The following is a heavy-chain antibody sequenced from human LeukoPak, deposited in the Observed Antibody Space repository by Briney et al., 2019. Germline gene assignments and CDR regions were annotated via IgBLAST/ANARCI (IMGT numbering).Heavy chain of an antibody. CDR1: GYTFTGYY. V-gene: IGHV1-2*04. CDR3: ARDCSGGSCYGGGFDY. J-gene: IGHJ4*02. D-gene: IGHD2-15*01. CDR2: INPNSGGT. Sequence: APVKVSCKASGYTFTGYYMHWVRQAPGQGLEWMGWINPNSGGTNYAQKFQGWVTMTRDTSISTAYMELSRLRSDDTAVYYCARDCSGGSCYGGGFDYWGQGTLVTVSS.